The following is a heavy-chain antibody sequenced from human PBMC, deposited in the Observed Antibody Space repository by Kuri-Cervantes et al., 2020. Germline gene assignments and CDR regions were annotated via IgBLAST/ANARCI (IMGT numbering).Heavy chain of an antibody. Sequence: SETLSLTCTVSGGSVNSGSYYWSWIRQPPGKGLEWIGYIYYSGSTNYNPSLKSRVTISVDTFKNQFSLKLSSVTAADTAVYYCARGSLERAYWGQGTLVTVSS. D-gene: IGHD1-1*01. CDR2: IYYSGST. CDR1: GGSVNSGSYY. V-gene: IGHV4-61*01. J-gene: IGHJ4*02. CDR3: ARGSLERAY.